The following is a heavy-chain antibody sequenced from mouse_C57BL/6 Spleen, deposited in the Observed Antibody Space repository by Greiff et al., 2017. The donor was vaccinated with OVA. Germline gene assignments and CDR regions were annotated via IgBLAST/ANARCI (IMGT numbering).Heavy chain of an antibody. J-gene: IGHJ3*01. Sequence: QVQLQQSGAELVKPGASVKMSCKASGYTFTSYWITWVKQRPGQGLEWIGDIYPGSGSTNYNEKFKSKATLTVDTSSSTAYMQLSSLTSEDSAVYYCARQAYYYGSSQAWFAYWGQGTLVTVSA. D-gene: IGHD1-1*01. CDR1: GYTFTSYW. V-gene: IGHV1-55*01. CDR3: ARQAYYYGSSQAWFAY. CDR2: IYPGSGST.